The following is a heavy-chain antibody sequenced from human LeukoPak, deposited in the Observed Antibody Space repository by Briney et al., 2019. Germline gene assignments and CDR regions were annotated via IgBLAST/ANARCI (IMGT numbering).Heavy chain of an antibody. CDR2: IYYSGTT. V-gene: IGHV4-39*01. J-gene: IGHJ4*02. CDR3: ARLRFDFWSGYTHPYFDY. CDR1: GGSISSSSYS. D-gene: IGHD3-3*01. Sequence: PSETLSLTCTVSGGSISSSSYSWGWIRQPPGKGLEWIGSIYYSGTTYYNPSLKSRVTISVDTSKIQFSLKLSSVAATDTAVYFCARLRFDFWSGYTHPYFDYWSQETLVTVSS.